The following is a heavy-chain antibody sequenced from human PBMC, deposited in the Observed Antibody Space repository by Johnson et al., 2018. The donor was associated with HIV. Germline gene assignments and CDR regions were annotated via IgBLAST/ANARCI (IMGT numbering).Heavy chain of an antibody. CDR2: IRSKTYGGTT. V-gene: IGHV3-49*04. J-gene: IGHJ3*01. CDR3: RSHGTTDDAIDF. CDR1: GFTFSSYA. D-gene: IGHD1-7*01. Sequence: VQLVESGGGVVQPGRSLRLSCAASGFTFSSYAINWVRQAPGKGLEWIGFIRSKTYGGTTKYAASVTGRFTISRDDSKSIAYLQMNSLKIEDTAMYYCRSHGTTDDAIDFWGQGTMVTVSS.